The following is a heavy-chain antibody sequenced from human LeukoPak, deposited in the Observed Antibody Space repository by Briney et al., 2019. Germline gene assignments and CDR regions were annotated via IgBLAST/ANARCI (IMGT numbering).Heavy chain of an antibody. D-gene: IGHD3-22*01. J-gene: IGHJ3*02. CDR2: IYDTGST. CDR3: ARDYTMTHAFDI. Sequence: SETLSLTCSISGGSMSNYYWSWIRQPPGKALEWIGYIYDTGSTNYNPSLKSRVTISIDTSKNQFSLKLSSMTAADTALYYCARDYTMTHAFDIWGQGTLVTVSS. V-gene: IGHV4-59*01. CDR1: GGSMSNYY.